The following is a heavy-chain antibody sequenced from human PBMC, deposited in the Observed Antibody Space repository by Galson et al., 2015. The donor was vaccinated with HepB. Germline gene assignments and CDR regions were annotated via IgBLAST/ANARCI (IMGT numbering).Heavy chain of an antibody. CDR3: ARLDF. V-gene: IGHV1-2*02. Sequence: SVKVSCKASRYIFTGYNTHWVRQAPGQGLQWMGWINPHNGDTDYAENFQGRVAMSRDTSISTVYMELRGLRSDDTAMYFCARLDFWGQGTLVTVSS. CDR1: RYIFTGYN. CDR2: INPHNGDT. J-gene: IGHJ4*02.